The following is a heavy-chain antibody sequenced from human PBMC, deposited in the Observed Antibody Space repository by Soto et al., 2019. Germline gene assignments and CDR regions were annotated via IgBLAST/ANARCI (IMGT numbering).Heavy chain of an antibody. CDR2: ISYDGSNK. D-gene: IGHD3-22*01. CDR3: ARGSNSSGYYAYFDY. Sequence: GGSLRLSCAASGFTFSSYAMHWVRQAPGKGLEWVAVISYDGSNKYYADSVKGRFTISRDNSKNTLYLQMNSLRAEDTAVYYCARGSNSSGYYAYFDYWGQGTLVTVSS. J-gene: IGHJ4*02. V-gene: IGHV3-30-3*01. CDR1: GFTFSSYA.